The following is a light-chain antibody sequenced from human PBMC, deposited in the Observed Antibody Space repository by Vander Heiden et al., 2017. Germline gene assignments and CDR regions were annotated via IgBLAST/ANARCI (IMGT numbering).Light chain of an antibody. CDR1: QTIKTY. CDR3: QQSYSSPRT. Sequence: DIQMTQSPSSLSSSVGDRVAITCRASQTIKTYLNWYQEKPGKAPKLLIYVACRLQSGVPSRFSGRGSGTDLTLTISSLQAEDFATYYCQQSYSSPRTFGRGTKVEVK. J-gene: IGKJ1*01. V-gene: IGKV1-39*01. CDR2: VAC.